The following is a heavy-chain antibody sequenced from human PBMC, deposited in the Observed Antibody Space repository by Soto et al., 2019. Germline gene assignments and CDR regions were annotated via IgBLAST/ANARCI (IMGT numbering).Heavy chain of an antibody. CDR3: ARDGVVAGYYYFYGMDV. CDR2: IIPIFGTA. J-gene: IGHJ6*02. D-gene: IGHD2-15*01. CDR1: GGTFSSYA. V-gene: IGHV1-69*13. Sequence: SVKVSCKASGGTFSSYAISWVRQAPGQGLEWMGGIIPIFGTANYAQKFQGRVTITADESTSTAYMELSSLRSEDTAVYYCARDGVVAGYYYFYGMDVWGQVPTVTVSS.